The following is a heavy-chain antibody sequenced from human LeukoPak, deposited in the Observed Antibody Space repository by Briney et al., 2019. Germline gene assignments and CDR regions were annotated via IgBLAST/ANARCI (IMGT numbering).Heavy chain of an antibody. J-gene: IGHJ6*02. CDR2: IYTSGST. V-gene: IGHV4-4*07. CDR3: ARGGTVLLWFGEDNYYYYGMAV. D-gene: IGHD3-10*01. Sequence: SETLSLTCTVPGGSISSYYWSWIRQPAGKGLEWIGRIYTSGSTNYNPSLKSRVTMSVDTSKNQFSLKLSSVTAADTAVYYCARGGTVLLWFGEDNYYYYGMAVWGQGTRVTVSS. CDR1: GGSISSYY.